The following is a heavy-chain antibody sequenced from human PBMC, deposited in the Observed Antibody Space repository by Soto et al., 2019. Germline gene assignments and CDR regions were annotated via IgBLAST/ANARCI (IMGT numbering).Heavy chain of an antibody. CDR2: VSWNSGSI. J-gene: IGHJ6*02. Sequence: GGSLRLSCAASGFTFDDYAMHWVRQAPGKGPEWVAGVSWNSGSIGYAASVKGRFTISRANAKNSLYLQTNSLRAEDTALYYLASTRTSYYAIFSCYQGRSPYCYGMDVWGQGTTVTVSS. D-gene: IGHD3-9*01. CDR3: ASTRTSYYAIFSCYQGRSPYCYGMDV. V-gene: IGHV3-9*01. CDR1: GFTFDDYA.